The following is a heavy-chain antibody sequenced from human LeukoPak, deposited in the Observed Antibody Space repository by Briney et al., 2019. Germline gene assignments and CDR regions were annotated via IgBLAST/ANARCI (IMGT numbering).Heavy chain of an antibody. V-gene: IGHV1-46*01. CDR2: INPSGGST. D-gene: IGHD3-16*01. CDR1: GGTFSSYA. CDR3: ARGGIGYYYYMDV. J-gene: IGHJ6*03. Sequence: ASVKVSCKASGGTFSSYAISWVRQAPGQGLEWMGIINPSGGSTSYAQKFQGRVTMTRDTSTSTVYMELSSLRSDDTAVYYCARGGIGYYYYMDVWGKGTTVTVSS.